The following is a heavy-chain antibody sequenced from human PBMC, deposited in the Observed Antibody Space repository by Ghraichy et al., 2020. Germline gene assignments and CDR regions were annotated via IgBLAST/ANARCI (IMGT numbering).Heavy chain of an antibody. V-gene: IGHV4-59*01. CDR2: IYYSGST. J-gene: IGHJ6*02. CDR1: GGSISSYY. CDR3: ARIPFGESYGMDV. Sequence: SETLSLTCTVSGGSISSYYWSWIRQPPGKGLEWIGYIYYSGSTNYNPSLKSRVTISVDTSKNQFSLKLSSVTAADTAVYYCARIPFGESYGMDVWGQGTTVTVSS. D-gene: IGHD3-10*01.